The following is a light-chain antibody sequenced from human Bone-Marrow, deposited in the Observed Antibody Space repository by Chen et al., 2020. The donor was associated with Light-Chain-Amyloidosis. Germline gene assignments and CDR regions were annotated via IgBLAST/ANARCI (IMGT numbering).Light chain of an antibody. J-gene: IGLJ3*02. CDR2: DDS. Sequence: SYVLTQPSSVSLAPGQPATIACGGNNIGSTTVHWYQQTPGQAPLLVVYDDSDRPSGIPERLSGSNSGNTATLTISRVEAGDEADYSCQVWDRSSDRPVFGGGTKLTVL. CDR1: NIGSTT. CDR3: QVWDRSSDRPV. V-gene: IGLV3-21*02.